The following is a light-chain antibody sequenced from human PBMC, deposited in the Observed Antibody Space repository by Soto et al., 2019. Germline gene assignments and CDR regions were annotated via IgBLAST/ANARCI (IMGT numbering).Light chain of an antibody. V-gene: IGKV1-5*01. Sequence: DIQMPQCPSTLSASVGDKVTITCRASQSISSWLAWYQQKPGKAPKLLIYDAASLESGVPARCSGSGSGTEFTITISSLQHDDFATYYCQQYHSYSFWTFGQGTKVDI. J-gene: IGKJ1*01. CDR1: QSISSW. CDR2: DAA. CDR3: QQYHSYSFWT.